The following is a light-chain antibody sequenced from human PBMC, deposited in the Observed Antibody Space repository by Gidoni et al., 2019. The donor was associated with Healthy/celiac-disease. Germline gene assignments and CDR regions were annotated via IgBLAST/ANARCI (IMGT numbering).Light chain of an antibody. V-gene: IGKV1-13*02. CDR1: QGISSA. J-gene: IGKJ4*01. CDR3: QQFSSYPHT. Sequence: AIQLTQSPSSLSASVGDRVTITCRASQGISSALAWYQQKPGKAPKLLIYDASSLESGVPSRFSGSGSGTDFTLTSSRLQPEDVATYYCQQFSSYPHTFXGXTKVEIK. CDR2: DAS.